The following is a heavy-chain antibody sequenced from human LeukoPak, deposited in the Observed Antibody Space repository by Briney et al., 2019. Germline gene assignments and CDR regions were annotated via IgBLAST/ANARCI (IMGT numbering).Heavy chain of an antibody. CDR3: GGATSFDY. CDR1: GFTFSSYG. Sequence: PGGSLRLSCAASGFTFSSYGMHWVRQAPGKGLEWVAVISYDGSNKYYADSVKGRFTISRDNSKNTLYLQMNSLRAEDTAVYYCGGATSFDYWGQGTLVTVSS. D-gene: IGHD1-26*01. CDR2: ISYDGSNK. J-gene: IGHJ4*02. V-gene: IGHV3-30*03.